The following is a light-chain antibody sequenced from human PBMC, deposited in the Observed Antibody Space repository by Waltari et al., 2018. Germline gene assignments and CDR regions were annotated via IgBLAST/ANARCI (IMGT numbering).Light chain of an antibody. CDR1: QSVSSSY. V-gene: IGKV3-20*01. J-gene: IGKJ1*01. CDR3: QQYGSFPWT. CDR2: GAS. Sequence: EIVLTQSPGTLSLSPGERATLSCRASQSVSSSYLAWYKQKPGQAPRLLIYGASSRATGIPDRFSGSGSGTDFTLTISRLEPEDFAVYYCQQYGSFPWTFGQGTKVEIK.